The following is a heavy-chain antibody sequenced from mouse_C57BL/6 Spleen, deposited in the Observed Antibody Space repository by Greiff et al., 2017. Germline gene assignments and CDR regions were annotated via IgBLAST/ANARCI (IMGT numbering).Heavy chain of an antibody. D-gene: IGHD2-4*01. CDR1: GYTFTSYW. Sequence: QVQLQQPGAELVKPGASVKLSCKASGYTFTSYWMHWVKQRPGQGLEWIGMIHPNSGSTNYNEKFKSKATLTVDKSSSTAYMQLSSLTSEDSAVYYCARSGYDYDNAMDDWGQGTSVTVSS. J-gene: IGHJ4*01. CDR3: ARSGYDYDNAMDD. CDR2: IHPNSGST. V-gene: IGHV1-64*01.